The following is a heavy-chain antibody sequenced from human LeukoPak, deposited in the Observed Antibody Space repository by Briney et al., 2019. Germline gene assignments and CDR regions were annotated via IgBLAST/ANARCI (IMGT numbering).Heavy chain of an antibody. V-gene: IGHV4-59*12. D-gene: IGHD2-2*01. J-gene: IGHJ4*02. CDR2: IYYSGST. Sequence: SETLSLTCTVSGGSISSYYWSWIRQPPGKGLEWIGYIYYSGSTNYNPSLKSRVTISVDTSKNQFSLKLSSVTAADTAVYYCASNYCSSTSCYVDYWGQGTLVTVSS. CDR1: GGSISSYY. CDR3: ASNYCSSTSCYVDY.